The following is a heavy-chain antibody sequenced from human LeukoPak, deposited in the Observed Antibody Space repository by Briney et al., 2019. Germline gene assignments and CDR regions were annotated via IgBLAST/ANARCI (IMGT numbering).Heavy chain of an antibody. CDR1: GYTFTTYW. Sequence: GESLKISCKASGYTFTTYWIGWVRQMPGKGLEWMGIIYPGDSETRYSPSFQGQVTVSADRSISTAYLQWSSLKASDTAMYYCARLRHLVLPAQSMDVWGKGTTVTVSS. J-gene: IGHJ6*03. V-gene: IGHV5-51*01. CDR2: IYPGDSET. D-gene: IGHD2-2*01. CDR3: ARLRHLVLPAQSMDV.